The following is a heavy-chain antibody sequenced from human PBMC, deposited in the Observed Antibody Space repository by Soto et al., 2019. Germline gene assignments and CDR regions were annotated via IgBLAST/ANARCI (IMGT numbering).Heavy chain of an antibody. V-gene: IGHV1-69*13. CDR1: GGTFSSYA. J-gene: IGHJ5*02. CDR2: IIPIFGTA. D-gene: IGHD2-21*02. Sequence: SVKVSCKASGGTFSSYAISWVRQAPGQGLEWMGGIIPIFGTANYAQKFQGRVTITADESTGTAYMELSSLRSEDTAVYYCARARIVVVTAMPDCFDPWGQGTLVTVSS. CDR3: ARARIVVVTAMPDCFDP.